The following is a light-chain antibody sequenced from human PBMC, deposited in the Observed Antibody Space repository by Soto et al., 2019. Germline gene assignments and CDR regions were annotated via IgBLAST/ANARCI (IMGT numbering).Light chain of an antibody. Sequence: GLKQSTGTVSLKQRERATLSCRASQSISSTSLAWYKQKPGQAPRLLISGASSRATGIPDRFSVSGSGTDFTLSICSLQSEDFAVYYCQQYNIWPWTSGQGTNVDI. V-gene: IGKV3-20*01. CDR3: QQYNIWPWT. J-gene: IGKJ1*01. CDR2: GAS. CDR1: QSISSTS.